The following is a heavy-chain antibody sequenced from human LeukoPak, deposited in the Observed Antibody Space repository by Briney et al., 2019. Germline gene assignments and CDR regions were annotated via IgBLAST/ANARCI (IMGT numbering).Heavy chain of an antibody. CDR3: ARDRNIHCSSSTCYPVWDY. CDR1: GYTFSSYG. CDR2: INTYNDNT. J-gene: IGHJ4*02. Sequence: ASVKVSCKASGYTFSSYGISWARQAPGQGLEWMGWINTYNDNTNYAQKLQGRVTMTTDTSTTTAYMELRSLRSDDTAVYYCARDRNIHCSSSTCYPVWDYWGQGTLVTVSS. V-gene: IGHV1-18*01. D-gene: IGHD2-2*01.